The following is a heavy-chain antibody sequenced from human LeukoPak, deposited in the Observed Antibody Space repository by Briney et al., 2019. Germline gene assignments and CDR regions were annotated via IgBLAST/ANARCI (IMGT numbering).Heavy chain of an antibody. V-gene: IGHV3-7*01. CDR1: GFTFGSYW. CDR2: IKQDGSEK. CDR3: ARDLKDY. J-gene: IGHJ4*02. Sequence: GGSLRLSCAASGFTFGSYWMSWVRQAPGKGLEWVANIKQDGSEKHYVDSVKGRFTISRDNAKNSLYLQMNSLRAEDSAVYYCARDLKDYWGQGTLVTVSS.